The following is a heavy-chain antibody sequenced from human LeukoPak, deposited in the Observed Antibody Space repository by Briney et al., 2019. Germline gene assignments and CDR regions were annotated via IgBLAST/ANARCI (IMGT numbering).Heavy chain of an antibody. J-gene: IGHJ6*02. V-gene: IGHV4-31*03. CDR1: GGSISSGGYY. CDR3: ARDRGRGVSKYGMDV. Sequence: SETLSLTCTVSGGSISSGGYYWSWIRQHPGKGLEWIGYIYYSGSTYYNPSLKGRVTISVDTSKNQFSLKLSSVTAADTAVYYCARDRGRGVSKYGMDVWGQGTTVTVSS. D-gene: IGHD3-16*01. CDR2: IYYSGST.